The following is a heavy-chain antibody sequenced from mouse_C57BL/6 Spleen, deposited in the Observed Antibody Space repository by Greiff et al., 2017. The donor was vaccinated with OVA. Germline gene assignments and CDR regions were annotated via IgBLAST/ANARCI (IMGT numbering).Heavy chain of an antibody. J-gene: IGHJ1*03. CDR2: INYDGSST. V-gene: IGHV5-16*01. CDR3: ARKGDYGWYFDV. CDR1: GFTFSDYY. Sequence: EVMLVESEGGLVQPGSSMKLSCTASGFTFSDYYMAWVRQVPEKGLEWVANINYDGSSTYYLDSLKSRFIISRDNAKNILYLQMSSLKSEDTATYYCARKGDYGWYFDVWGTGTTVTVSS. D-gene: IGHD1-1*01.